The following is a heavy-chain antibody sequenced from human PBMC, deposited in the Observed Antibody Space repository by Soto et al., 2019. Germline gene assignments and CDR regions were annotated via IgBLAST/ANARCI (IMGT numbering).Heavy chain of an antibody. J-gene: IGHJ4*02. CDR2: ISYDGSNK. CDR1: GFTFSSYG. CDR3: AKALGKAGAGMX. D-gene: IGHD6-13*01. Sequence: PGGSLRLSCAASGFTFSSYGMHWVRQAPGKGLEWVAVISYDGSNKYYADSVKGRFTISRDNSKNTLYLQMNSLRAEDTAVYYCAKALGKAGAGMXWGQGTRVTVSX. V-gene: IGHV3-30*18.